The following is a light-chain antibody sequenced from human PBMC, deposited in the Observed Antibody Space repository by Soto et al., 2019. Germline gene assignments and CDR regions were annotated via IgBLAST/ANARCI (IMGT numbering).Light chain of an antibody. V-gene: IGKV3-20*01. Sequence: EIVLTQSPGTLSLSPGERATLSCRASQSLGSYLAWYQQKPGQAPRLLIYGASSRATGIPDRFSGSGSGTEFTHSISRLEPEDFAVYHCQQYGDPPFTFGQGTKLEIK. J-gene: IGKJ2*01. CDR2: GAS. CDR1: QSLGSY. CDR3: QQYGDPPFT.